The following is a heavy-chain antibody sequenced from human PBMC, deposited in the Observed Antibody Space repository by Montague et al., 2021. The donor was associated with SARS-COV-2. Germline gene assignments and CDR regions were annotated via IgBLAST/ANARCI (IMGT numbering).Heavy chain of an antibody. Sequence: SQTLSLTCTVSGGSVSSSSYYWGWIRQPPGKGLEWIGSIYYTGSTYYNPSLKSRVTISVDTSENQFSLKLSSVTAADTAVYYCARHITGSGNAFDIWGQGTMVTVSS. J-gene: IGHJ3*02. D-gene: IGHD3-10*01. CDR3: ARHITGSGNAFDI. CDR2: IYYTGST. V-gene: IGHV4-39*01. CDR1: GGSVSSSSYY.